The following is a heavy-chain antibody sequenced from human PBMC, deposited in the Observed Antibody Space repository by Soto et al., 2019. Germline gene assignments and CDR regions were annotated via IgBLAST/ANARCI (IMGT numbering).Heavy chain of an antibody. J-gene: IGHJ4*02. Sequence: GGSLRLSCVASGFTFRTNPMSWVRQASGKGLEWVSGVSDSGAKTYYADSVKGRFTVSRDNSKNTLYLEMKSLRAEDTAVYYCAKDFQFGGSGTGYFDNWGQGTLVTVSS. CDR2: VSDSGAKT. V-gene: IGHV3-23*01. CDR3: AKDFQFGGSGTGYFDN. CDR1: GFTFRTNP. D-gene: IGHD3-10*01.